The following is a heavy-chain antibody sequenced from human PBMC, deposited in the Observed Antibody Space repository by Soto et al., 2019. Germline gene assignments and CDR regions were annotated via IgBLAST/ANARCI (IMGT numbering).Heavy chain of an antibody. Sequence: PSQTLSLTCAISVDSVSSNSAASNLSMQSPSRGLEWLGRTYYRSKWYNDYAVSVKSRITINPDTSKNQFSLQLNSVTPEDTAVYYCARERVVVYGMDVWGQGTTVTVSS. CDR2: TYYRSKWYN. CDR1: VDSVSSNSAA. CDR3: ARERVVVYGMDV. D-gene: IGHD2-2*01. J-gene: IGHJ6*02. V-gene: IGHV6-1*01.